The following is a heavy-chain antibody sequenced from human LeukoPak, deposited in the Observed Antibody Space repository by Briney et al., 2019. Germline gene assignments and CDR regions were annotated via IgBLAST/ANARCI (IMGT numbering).Heavy chain of an antibody. CDR1: GFTFSSYA. V-gene: IGHV3-23*01. Sequence: GGSLRLSCAASGFTFSSYAMSWVRQAPGKGLEWVSAISGSGGSTYYADSVKGRFTISRDNSKNTLYLQMNSLRAEDTAVYYCARSSSGWYRKEFDYWGQGTLVTVSS. D-gene: IGHD6-19*01. CDR2: ISGSGGST. J-gene: IGHJ4*02. CDR3: ARSSSGWYRKEFDY.